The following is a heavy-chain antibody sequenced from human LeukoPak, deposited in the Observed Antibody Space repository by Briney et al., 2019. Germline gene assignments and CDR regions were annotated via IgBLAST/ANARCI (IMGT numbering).Heavy chain of an antibody. J-gene: IGHJ4*02. D-gene: IGHD3-3*01. Sequence: PGGSLRLSCAASGFTFSNAWVSWVRQAPGKGLEWVGRIKSKTDGGTTDYAAPVKGRFTISRDDSKNTLYLQMNSLKTEDTAVYYCTTDLIAVRFRNNDYWGQGTLVTVSS. CDR2: IKSKTDGGTT. V-gene: IGHV3-15*01. CDR3: TTDLIAVRFRNNDY. CDR1: GFTFSNAW.